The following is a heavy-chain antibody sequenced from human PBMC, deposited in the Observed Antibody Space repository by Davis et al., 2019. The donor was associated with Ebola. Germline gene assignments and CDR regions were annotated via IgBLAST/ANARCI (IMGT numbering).Heavy chain of an antibody. CDR1: GFTFSTYT. CDR2: IGSGSSNI. Sequence: GESLKISCAASGFTFSTYTMIWVRQAPGKGLEWVSSIGSGSSNIYYADSVKGRFTISRDDAKNSLYLQMNSLRADDTAIYYCLGRSFDYWGQGTLVTVSS. V-gene: IGHV3-21*01. CDR3: LGRSFDY. J-gene: IGHJ4*02.